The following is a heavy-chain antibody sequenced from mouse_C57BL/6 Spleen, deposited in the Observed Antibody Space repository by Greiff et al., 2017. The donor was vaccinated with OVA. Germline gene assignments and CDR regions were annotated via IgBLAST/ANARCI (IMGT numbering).Heavy chain of an antibody. CDR2: ISDGGSYT. J-gene: IGHJ1*03. D-gene: IGHD1-1*01. CDR1: GFTFSSYA. CDR3: ARDGGYYGSSYNWYFDV. V-gene: IGHV5-4*01. Sequence: EVQLQESGGGLVKPGGSLKLSCAASGFTFSSYAMSWVRQTPEKRLEWVATISDGGSYTYYPDNVKGRFTISRDNAKNNLYLQMSHLKSEDTAMYYCARDGGYYGSSYNWYFDVWGTGTTVTVSS.